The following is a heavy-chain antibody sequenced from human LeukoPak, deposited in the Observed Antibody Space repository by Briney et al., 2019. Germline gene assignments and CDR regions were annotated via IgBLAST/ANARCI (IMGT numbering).Heavy chain of an antibody. CDR2: IYTSGST. V-gene: IGHV4-61*02. J-gene: IGHJ4*02. CDR1: GGSISSGSYY. Sequence: SETLSLTCTVSGGSISSGSYYWSWIRQPAGKGLEWIGRIYTSGSTNYNPSLKSRVTISVDTSKNQFSLKLSSVTAADTAVYYCARNQRGAGDYWGQGTLVTVSS. D-gene: IGHD1-26*01. CDR3: ARNQRGAGDY.